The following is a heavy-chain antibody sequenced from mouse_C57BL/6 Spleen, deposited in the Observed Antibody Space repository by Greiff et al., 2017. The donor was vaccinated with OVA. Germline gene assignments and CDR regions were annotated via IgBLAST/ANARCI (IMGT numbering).Heavy chain of an antibody. Sequence: QVQLKESGPELVKPGASVKISCKASGYAFSSSWMNWVKQRPGKGLEWIGRIYPGDGDTNYNGKFKGKATLTADKSSSTAYMQLSSLTSEDSAVYFCAREWGDYDGAWYFDLWGTGTTVTVSS. D-gene: IGHD2-4*01. CDR2: IYPGDGDT. CDR3: AREWGDYDGAWYFDL. V-gene: IGHV1-82*01. J-gene: IGHJ1*03. CDR1: GYAFSSSW.